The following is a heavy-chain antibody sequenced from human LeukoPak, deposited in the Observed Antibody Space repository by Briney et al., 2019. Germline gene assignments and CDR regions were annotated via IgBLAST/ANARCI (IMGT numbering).Heavy chain of an antibody. CDR1: GGSISSSSYY. CDR3: ARANYYDSSGYSPYYFDY. Sequence: SETLSLTCTVSGGSISSSSYYWSWIRQPPGKGLEWTGYIYYSGSTNYNPSLKSRVTISVDTSKNQFSLKLSSVTAADTAVYYCARANYYDSSGYSPYYFDYWGQGTLVTVSS. J-gene: IGHJ4*02. V-gene: IGHV4-61*01. CDR2: IYYSGST. D-gene: IGHD3-22*01.